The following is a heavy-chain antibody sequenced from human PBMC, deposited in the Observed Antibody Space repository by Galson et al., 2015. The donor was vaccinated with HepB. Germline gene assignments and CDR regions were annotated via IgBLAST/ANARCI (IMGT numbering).Heavy chain of an antibody. CDR2: TTSSGGNS. Sequence: SLRLSCAASGFSFTRYAMTWVRQAPGKGLEWVSSTTSSGGNSYYTDSVKGRFTISRHNSKNTLYLQMNSLRAEDTAVYYCARVSSFWSGSGSYAFDIWGQGTMVTVSS. D-gene: IGHD3-10*01. CDR3: ARVSSFWSGSGSYAFDI. V-gene: IGHV3-23*01. J-gene: IGHJ3*02. CDR1: GFSFTRYA.